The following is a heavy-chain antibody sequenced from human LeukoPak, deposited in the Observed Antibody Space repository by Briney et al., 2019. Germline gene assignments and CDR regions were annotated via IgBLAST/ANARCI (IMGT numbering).Heavy chain of an antibody. D-gene: IGHD6-13*01. V-gene: IGHV1-2*02. CDR1: GYTFSGYY. CDR3: AREAAAGVYFEY. CDR2: INPNSGGT. J-gene: IGHJ4*02. Sequence: DSVKVSCKASGYTFSGYYLHWVRQAPGQGLEWMGWINPNSGGTNSAQKFQGRVTMTRDTSIITAYIELSRLRSDDTAVYYCAREAAAGVYFEYWGQGTLVTVSS.